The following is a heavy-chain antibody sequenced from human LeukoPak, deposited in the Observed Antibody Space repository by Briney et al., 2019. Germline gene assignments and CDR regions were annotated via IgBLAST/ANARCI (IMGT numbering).Heavy chain of an antibody. Sequence: PGGSLRLSCAASGFTFSSYAMSWVRQAPGKGLEWVSSISGSGGSTYYADSVKGRFTISRDNSKNTLYLQMNSLRAKDTAVYYCAKSARYITGTILDWGQGTLVSVSS. CDR1: GFTFSSYA. V-gene: IGHV3-23*01. D-gene: IGHD1-7*01. CDR3: AKSARYITGTILD. J-gene: IGHJ4*02. CDR2: ISGSGGST.